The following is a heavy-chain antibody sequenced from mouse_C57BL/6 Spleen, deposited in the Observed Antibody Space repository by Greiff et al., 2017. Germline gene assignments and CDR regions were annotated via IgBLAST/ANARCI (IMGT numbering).Heavy chain of an antibody. J-gene: IGHJ1*03. CDR1: GFTFSSYA. D-gene: IGHD2-3*01. V-gene: IGHV5S21*01. CDR3: TRGFDGYYVYFDV. Sequence: EVKLVESGEGLVKPGGSLKLSCAASGFTFSSYAMSWVRQTPEKRLEWVAYISSGGDYIYYADTVKGRFTISRDNARNTLYLQMSSLKSEDTAMYYCTRGFDGYYVYFDVWGTGTTVTVSS. CDR2: ISSGGDYI.